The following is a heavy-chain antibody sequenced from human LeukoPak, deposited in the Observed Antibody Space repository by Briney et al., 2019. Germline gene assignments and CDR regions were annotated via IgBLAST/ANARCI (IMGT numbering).Heavy chain of an antibody. J-gene: IGHJ5*02. V-gene: IGHV4-34*01. CDR2: IHHRGSV. D-gene: IGHD5-12*01. CDR1: GEPLSGYY. Sequence: SETLSLTCGVYGEPLSGYYWTWIRQPPGKGLEWIGDIHHRGSVTYNPSLKSRLTISADTSKNQFSLRLISVTAADTAVYYCARVDIVTTNFFDPWGQGALVLVSS. CDR3: ARVDIVTTNFFDP.